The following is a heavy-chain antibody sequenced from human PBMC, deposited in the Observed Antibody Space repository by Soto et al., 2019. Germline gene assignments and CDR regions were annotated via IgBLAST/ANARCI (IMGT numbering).Heavy chain of an antibody. CDR1: TFTFKKYV. Sequence: EMQLLESGGGLVRPGGSLRLSCAASTFTFKKYVMSWVRQSPGKGLEWVSAITGTGGATYYAESVKGRFTVSRDTSNNTLCLQMNTLRVEDTAVYFCAPGAPPPPSVDYGLDLWGQGTTVTVS. V-gene: IGHV3-23*01. CDR3: APGAPPPPSVDYGLDL. D-gene: IGHD3-10*01. CDR2: ITGTGGAT. J-gene: IGHJ6*02.